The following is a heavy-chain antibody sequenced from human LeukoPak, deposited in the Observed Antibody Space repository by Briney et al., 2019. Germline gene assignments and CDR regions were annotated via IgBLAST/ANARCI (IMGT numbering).Heavy chain of an antibody. CDR3: ARDRHDFWSGYYAPRELDAFDI. Sequence: GGSLRLSCAASGFTFSSYWMSWVRQAPGKGLEWVANIKQDGSEKYYVDSVKGRFTISRDNAKNSLYLQMNSLRAEDTAVYYCARDRHDFWSGYYAPRELDAFDIWGQGTVVTVSS. V-gene: IGHV3-7*01. CDR2: IKQDGSEK. CDR1: GFTFSSYW. J-gene: IGHJ3*02. D-gene: IGHD3-3*01.